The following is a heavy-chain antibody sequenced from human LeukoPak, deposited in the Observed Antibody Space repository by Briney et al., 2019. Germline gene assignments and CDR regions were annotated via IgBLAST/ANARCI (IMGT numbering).Heavy chain of an antibody. Sequence: TISCKGSVYSLTSYWIGWVRQMAGKGLEWMGIIYPGESDTRYSPSFQGHVTISADKSISTAYLQWSSLKASDTAMYYRARQDDFWSGKVYWGQGTLVTVSS. D-gene: IGHD3-3*01. CDR3: ARQDDFWSGKVY. CDR2: IYPGESDT. V-gene: IGHV5-51*01. CDR1: VYSLTSYW. J-gene: IGHJ4*02.